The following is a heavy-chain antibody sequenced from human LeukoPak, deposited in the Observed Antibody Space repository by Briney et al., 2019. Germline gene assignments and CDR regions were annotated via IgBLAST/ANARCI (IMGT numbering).Heavy chain of an antibody. CDR2: TYYRSKWYN. CDR1: GDSVSSNSAA. Sequence: SQTLSLTCAISGDSVSSNSAAWNWIRQSPSRGLEWLGRTYYRSKWYNAYAVSVKSRMTINPDTSKNQFSLQLNSVTPEDTAVYCCARVSGSYDPFDIWGQGTMVTVSS. CDR3: ARVSGSYDPFDI. V-gene: IGHV6-1*01. J-gene: IGHJ3*02. D-gene: IGHD1-26*01.